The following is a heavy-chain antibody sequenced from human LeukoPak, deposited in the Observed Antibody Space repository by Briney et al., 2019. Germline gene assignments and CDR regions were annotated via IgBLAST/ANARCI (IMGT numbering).Heavy chain of an antibody. Sequence: PGGSLTLSCAASGLTFSDVWMTWVRQAPGRGMEWVGRIKTKTDGATTDYAAPVKGRFSILRDDSENMLYLQMRSLKTEDTALYYCTTAAELRGATLPDYWGQGTLVTVSS. V-gene: IGHV3-15*01. CDR2: IKTKTDGATT. CDR3: TTAAELRGATLPDY. D-gene: IGHD5-12*01. J-gene: IGHJ4*02. CDR1: GLTFSDVW.